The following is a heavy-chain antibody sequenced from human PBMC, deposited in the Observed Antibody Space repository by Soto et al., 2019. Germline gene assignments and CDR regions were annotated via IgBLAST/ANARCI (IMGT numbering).Heavy chain of an antibody. J-gene: IGHJ6*02. Sequence: GGSLRLSCAASGFTFSSYWMHWVRQAPGKGLVWVSRINSDGSSTSYADSVKGRFTISRDNAKNTLYLQMNSLRAEDTAVYYCASEPTYGSGSYLYYYYGMDVWGQGTTVTVSS. D-gene: IGHD3-10*01. V-gene: IGHV3-74*01. CDR1: GFTFSSYW. CDR3: ASEPTYGSGSYLYYYYGMDV. CDR2: INSDGSST.